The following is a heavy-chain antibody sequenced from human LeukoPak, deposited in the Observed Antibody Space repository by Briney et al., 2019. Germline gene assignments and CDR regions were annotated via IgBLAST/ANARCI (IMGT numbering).Heavy chain of an antibody. CDR3: ARVFSEGLLWFGELLPFYYYYMDV. D-gene: IGHD3-10*01. J-gene: IGHJ6*03. CDR2: IYYSGST. CDR1: GGSISSHY. V-gene: IGHV4-59*11. Sequence: PSETLSLTCTVSGGSISSHYWSWIRQPPGKGLEWIGYIYYSGSTNYNPSLKSRVTISVDTSKNQFSLKLSSVTAADTAVYYCARVFSEGLLWFGELLPFYYYYMDVWGKGTTVTVSS.